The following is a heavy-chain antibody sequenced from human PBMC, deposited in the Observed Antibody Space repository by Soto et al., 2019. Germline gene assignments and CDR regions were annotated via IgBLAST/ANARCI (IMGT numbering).Heavy chain of an antibody. CDR2: ISGGGGST. CDR1: GFTFSSYA. CDR3: AKDPYSSSWYFDY. D-gene: IGHD6-13*01. Sequence: GGSLRLSCAASGFTFSSYAMSWVRQAPGKGLEWVSAISGGGGSTYYADSVKGRFTISRDNSKNTLYLQMNSLRAEATAVYYCAKDPYSSSWYFDYWGQGTLVTVSS. V-gene: IGHV3-23*01. J-gene: IGHJ4*02.